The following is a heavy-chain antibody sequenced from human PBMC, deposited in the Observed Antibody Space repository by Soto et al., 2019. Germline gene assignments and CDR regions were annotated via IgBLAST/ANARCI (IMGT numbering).Heavy chain of an antibody. CDR1: GYTFTSYA. CDR2: INAGNGNT. D-gene: IGHD4-17*01. V-gene: IGHV1-3*01. CDR3: ARCESYGDYYFDY. Sequence: GASVKVSCKASGYTFTSYAMHWVRQAPGQRLEWMGWINAGNGNTKYSQKFQGRVTITRDTSASTAYMELSSLRSEDTAVYYCARCESYGDYYFDYWGQGTLVTVSS. J-gene: IGHJ4*02.